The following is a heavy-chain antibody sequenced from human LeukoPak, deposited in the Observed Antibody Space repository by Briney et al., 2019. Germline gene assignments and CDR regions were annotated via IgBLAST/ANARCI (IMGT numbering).Heavy chain of an antibody. CDR1: GFTFSNAW. CDR3: ARKDYGSGSFSRSFDY. D-gene: IGHD3-10*01. Sequence: GSLRLSCAASGFTFSNAWMSWVRQAPGKGLEWVGEIYHSGSTNYNPSLKSRVTISVDKSKNQFSLKLSSVTAADTAVYYCARKDYGSGSFSRSFDYWGQGTLVTVSS. CDR2: IYHSGST. J-gene: IGHJ4*02. V-gene: IGHV4-4*02.